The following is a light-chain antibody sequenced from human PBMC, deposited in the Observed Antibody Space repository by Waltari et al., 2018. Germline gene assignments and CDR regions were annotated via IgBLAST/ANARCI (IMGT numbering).Light chain of an antibody. V-gene: IGKV1-39*01. CDR2: GAS. CDR3: QQSFSSPWT. CDR1: QNIRTY. J-gene: IGKJ1*01. Sequence: DIQMTQSPSSLSASVGDTVTVTCRASQNIRTYLNWYQQNTAKAPKLLIYGASTLQRGVPSRFRGSASGTEFTLTVTNLQPDDFATYFCQQSFSSPWTFGQGTTVNI.